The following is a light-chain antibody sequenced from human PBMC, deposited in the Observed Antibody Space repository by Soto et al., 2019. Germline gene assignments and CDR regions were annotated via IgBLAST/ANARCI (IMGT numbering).Light chain of an antibody. CDR1: QSISSTF. CDR2: GAS. J-gene: IGKJ1*01. V-gene: IGKV3-20*01. CDR3: QQYESSWT. Sequence: EIVLTQSPGTLSLSPGERATLSCRASQSISSTFLAWYRHKPGQAPRVLIYGASRRATGIPDRFSGSGSGTDFTLTISRLEPEDFAVYYCQQYESSWTFGQGTKVEMK.